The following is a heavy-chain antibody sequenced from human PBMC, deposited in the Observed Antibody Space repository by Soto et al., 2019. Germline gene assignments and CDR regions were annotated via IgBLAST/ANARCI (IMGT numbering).Heavy chain of an antibody. V-gene: IGHV3-23*01. Sequence: GGSLRLSCAASGFTFSSYAMSWVRQAPGKGLEWVSAISGSGGSTYYADSVKGRFTISRDNSKNTLYLQMNSLRAEDTAVYYCAKFFAGSGSYYLGDAFDIWGQGTMVTVSS. CDR3: AKFFAGSGSYYLGDAFDI. CDR2: ISGSGGST. J-gene: IGHJ3*02. D-gene: IGHD3-10*01. CDR1: GFTFSSYA.